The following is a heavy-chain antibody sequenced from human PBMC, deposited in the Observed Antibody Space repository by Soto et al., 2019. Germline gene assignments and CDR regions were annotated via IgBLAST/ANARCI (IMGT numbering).Heavy chain of an antibody. D-gene: IGHD3-3*01. J-gene: IGHJ6*02. V-gene: IGHV3-15*07. CDR2: IKGKTDGGTT. Sequence: PGGSLRLSCAASGFTFSNAWMNWVRQAPGKGLEWVGRIKGKTDGGTTDYAAPVKGRFTISRDDSKNTLYLQMNSLKTEDTAVYYCTTGSGLTYYDFWSGYYTKKDYYYYYGMDVWGQGTTVTVSS. CDR1: GFTFSNAW. CDR3: TTGSGLTYYDFWSGYYTKKDYYYYYGMDV.